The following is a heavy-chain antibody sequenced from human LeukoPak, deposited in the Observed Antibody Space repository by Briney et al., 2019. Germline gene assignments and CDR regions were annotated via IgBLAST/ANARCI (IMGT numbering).Heavy chain of an antibody. V-gene: IGHV4-34*01. D-gene: IGHD6-6*01. J-gene: IGHJ4*02. CDR3: ARAIAARKTKFDY. CDR1: GGSFSGYY. CDR2: INHSGST. Sequence: SETLSLTCAVYGGSFSGYYWSWLRQPPGKGLEWIGEINHSGSTNYNPSLKSRVTISVDTSKNQFSLKLSSVTAADTAVYYCARAIAARKTKFDYWGQGTLVTVSS.